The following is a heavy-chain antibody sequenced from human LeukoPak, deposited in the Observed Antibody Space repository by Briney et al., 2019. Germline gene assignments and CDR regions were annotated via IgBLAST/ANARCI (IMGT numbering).Heavy chain of an antibody. CDR3: AREYCGYSYGSDCVDY. V-gene: IGHV1-69*13. J-gene: IGHJ4*02. D-gene: IGHD5-18*01. Sequence: SVKVSCKASGGTFSSYAISWVRQAPGQGLEWMGGIIPIFGTANYAQKFQGRVTITPDESTSTAYMELSSLRSEDTAVYYCAREYCGYSYGSDCVDYWGQGTLVTVSS. CDR2: IIPIFGTA. CDR1: GGTFSSYA.